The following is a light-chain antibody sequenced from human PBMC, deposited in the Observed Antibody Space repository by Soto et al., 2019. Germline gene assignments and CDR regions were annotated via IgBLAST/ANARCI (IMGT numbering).Light chain of an antibody. J-gene: IGKJ4*01. CDR2: AAS. CDR3: QQLNSYPLT. Sequence: IQLTQSPSSLSASVGDRVTITCRASQGISSYLAWYQQKPEKAPKLLFYAASTLQSGVPSRFSGSGSGTDFTLTISSLQTEDFATYYCQQLNSYPLTFGGGTKVEIK. CDR1: QGISSY. V-gene: IGKV1-9*01.